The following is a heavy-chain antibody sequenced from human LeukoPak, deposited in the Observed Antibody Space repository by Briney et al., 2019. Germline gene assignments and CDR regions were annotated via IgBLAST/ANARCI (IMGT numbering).Heavy chain of an antibody. CDR2: IYYSGST. CDR1: GGPISSGGYH. CDR3: ARDNAGLPYNWFDP. Sequence: SETLSLTCTVSGGPISSGGYHWSWIPQHPGKGLEWIGYIYYSGSTYYNPSLKSRVTISVDTSKNQFSLKLSSVTAADTAVYYCARDNAGLPYNWFDPWGQGTLGTVSS. J-gene: IGHJ5*02. D-gene: IGHD2-21*02. V-gene: IGHV4-31*03.